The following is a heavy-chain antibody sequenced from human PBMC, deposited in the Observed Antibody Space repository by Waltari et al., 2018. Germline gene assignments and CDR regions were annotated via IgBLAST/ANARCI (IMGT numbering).Heavy chain of an antibody. Sequence: EVQLVESGGVVVQPGGSLRLSCAVPGFTFEDYVMYWVRQTPGKGLEWVSLISWNGGDAYYADSVRGRVTISRDNSKSSLFLQMSSRRPEDTAFYYCATPSDDSSGYYLAYWGQGTLVTVSS. CDR1: GFTFEDYV. D-gene: IGHD3-22*01. V-gene: IGHV3-43D*04. CDR2: ISWNGGDA. J-gene: IGHJ4*02. CDR3: ATPSDDSSGYYLAY.